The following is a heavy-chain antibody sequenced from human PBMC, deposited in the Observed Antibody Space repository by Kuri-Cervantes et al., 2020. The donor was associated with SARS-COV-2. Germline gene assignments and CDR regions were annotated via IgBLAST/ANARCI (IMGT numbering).Heavy chain of an antibody. CDR1: GFNFGDFW. D-gene: IGHD2/OR15-2a*01. CDR3: ARLRKGGFYDS. V-gene: IGHV3-7*01. Sequence: GESLKISCSASGFNFGDFWMSWVRQAPGKGLEWVANIEKGGNEKYYLDSMKGRFTISRDNAKNALILQVRSLRVEDTAIYYCARLRKGGFYDSWGQGTLVTVSS. J-gene: IGHJ4*02. CDR2: IEKGGNEK.